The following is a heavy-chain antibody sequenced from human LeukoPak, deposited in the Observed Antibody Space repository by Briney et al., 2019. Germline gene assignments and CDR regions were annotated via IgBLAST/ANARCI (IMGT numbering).Heavy chain of an antibody. J-gene: IGHJ5*02. CDR2: IYHSGST. CDR3: ARDIAVAETGDLFDP. D-gene: IGHD6-19*01. CDR1: GYSISSGYY. Sequence: SETLSLTCTVSGYSISSGYYWGWIRQPPGKGLEWIGSIYHSGSTYYNPSLKSRVTISVDTSKNQFSLKLSSVTAADTAVYYCARDIAVAETGDLFDPWGQGTLVTVSS. V-gene: IGHV4-38-2*02.